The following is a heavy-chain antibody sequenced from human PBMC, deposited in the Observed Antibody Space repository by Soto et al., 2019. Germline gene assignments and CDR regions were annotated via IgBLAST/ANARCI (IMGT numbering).Heavy chain of an antibody. V-gene: IGHV1-46*03. CDR2: INPSGGST. Sequence: ASVKVSCKASGYTFTSYYMHWVRQAPGQGLEWMGIINPSGGSTSYAQKFQGRVTMTRDTSTSTVYMELSSLRSEDTAVYYCARAGDNNDFWSGPPVHAFDIGGQGTMVTVSS. CDR1: GYTFTSYY. D-gene: IGHD3-3*01. CDR3: ARAGDNNDFWSGPPVHAFDI. J-gene: IGHJ3*02.